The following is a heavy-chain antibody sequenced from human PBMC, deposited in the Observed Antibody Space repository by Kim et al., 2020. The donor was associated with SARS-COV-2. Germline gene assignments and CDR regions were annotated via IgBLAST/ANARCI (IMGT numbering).Heavy chain of an antibody. Sequence: GGSLRLSCAASGFTFSNAWMSWVRQAPGKGLEWVGRIKSKTDGGTTDYAAPVKGRFTISRDDSKTTLYLQMNSLKTEDTAVYYCTTGVGYSGYDPLKPIDYWGQGTLVTVSS. V-gene: IGHV3-15*01. J-gene: IGHJ4*02. D-gene: IGHD5-12*01. CDR2: IKSKTDGGTT. CDR3: TTGVGYSGYDPLKPIDY. CDR1: GFTFSNAW.